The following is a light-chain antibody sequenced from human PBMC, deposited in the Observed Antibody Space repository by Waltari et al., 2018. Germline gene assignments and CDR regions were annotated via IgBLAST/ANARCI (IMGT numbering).Light chain of an antibody. CDR1: DSNIGTNS. CDR2: RTD. CDR3: AAWNSGLSVSYV. Sequence: QSVLSQPPSASATPGQRVTISCSGTDSNIGTNSVFWYQHVPGQAPRLLIYRTDQRPAGIPDRFSGSKSGTSASLAITDLRSEDEADYYCAAWNSGLSVSYVFGSGTKVTV. J-gene: IGLJ1*01. V-gene: IGLV1-47*01.